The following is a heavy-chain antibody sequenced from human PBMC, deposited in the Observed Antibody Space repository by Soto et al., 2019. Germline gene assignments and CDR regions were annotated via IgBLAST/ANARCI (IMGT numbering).Heavy chain of an antibody. V-gene: IGHV3-23*01. J-gene: IGHJ4*02. CDR2: ISGTGTST. Sequence: GGSLRLSCAASGFTFTTYAMGWVRQAPGKGLEWVSTISGTGTSTYYADSVKGRFTISRDNSKNTLYLQMNSLRAEDTALYYCAKEHSTTYYSDYWGQGTLVTVSS. CDR1: GFTFTTYA. CDR3: AKEHSTTYYSDY. D-gene: IGHD5-18*01.